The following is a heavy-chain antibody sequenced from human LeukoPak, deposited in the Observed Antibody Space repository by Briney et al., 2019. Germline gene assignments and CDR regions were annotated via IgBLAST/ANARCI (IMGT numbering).Heavy chain of an antibody. J-gene: IGHJ4*02. CDR2: ISWDGGST. Sequence: GGSLRLSCAASGFTFDDYAMHWVRQAPGKGLEWVSLISWDGGSTYYADSVKGRFNISRDNSKNSLYLQMNSLRAEDTALYYCAKGRGFGELLEGFDYWGQGTLVTVSS. CDR3: AKGRGFGELLEGFDY. CDR1: GFTFDDYA. V-gene: IGHV3-43D*03. D-gene: IGHD3-10*01.